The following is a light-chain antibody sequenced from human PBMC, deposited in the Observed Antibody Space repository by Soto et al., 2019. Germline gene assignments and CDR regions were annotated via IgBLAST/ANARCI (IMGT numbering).Light chain of an antibody. CDR2: WAS. V-gene: IGKV4-1*01. CDR1: QSVLYSSNNKNY. CDR3: QQYYSTPLT. Sequence: DIVMTQSPDSLAVSLGERATINCKSSQSVLYSSNNKNYLAWYQQKPGQPPKLLIYWASTRESGVPDRFSGSGSGTDFTLTISSLQAEAVAVYYCQQYYSTPLTFGGGTQVEIK. J-gene: IGKJ4*01.